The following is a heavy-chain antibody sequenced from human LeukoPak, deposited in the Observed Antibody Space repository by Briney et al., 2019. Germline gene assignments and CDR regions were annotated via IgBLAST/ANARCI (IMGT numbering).Heavy chain of an antibody. J-gene: IGHJ4*02. CDR1: GFNSLSNH. CDR3: ARGTIEASGTRHFAS. CDR2: NYPHDSDT. D-gene: IGHD6-13*01. Sequence: GESPKIPSKVSGFNSLSNHLTRVRHMPRKGLEWMGINYPHDSDTRSSPSFQGHVSISDDKSLNTAYLQWSSLKASDTAIYYCARGTIEASGTRHFASWGQGNLVTVSS. V-gene: IGHV5-51*01.